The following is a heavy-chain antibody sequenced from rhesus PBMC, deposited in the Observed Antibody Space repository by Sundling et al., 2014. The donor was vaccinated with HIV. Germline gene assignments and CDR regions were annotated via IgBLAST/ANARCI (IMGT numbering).Heavy chain of an antibody. CDR1: GGSIISGYW. CDR2: IFGSGGRT. V-gene: IGHV4-93*02. CDR3: ARHRGYCTSGSCYVLDLEF. Sequence: QVQLQESGPAVVKPSETLSLSCVVSGGSIISGYWWSWVRQSPGKGLEWIGGIFGSGGRTKYNPSLKSRVTISIETSKKQFSLKLSSVTAADTAVYYCARHRGYCTSGSCYVLDLEFWGQGAPVIVSS. D-gene: IGHD2-2*01. J-gene: IGHJ1*01.